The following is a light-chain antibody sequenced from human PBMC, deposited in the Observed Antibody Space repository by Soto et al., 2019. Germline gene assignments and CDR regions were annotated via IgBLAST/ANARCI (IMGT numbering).Light chain of an antibody. CDR3: QQYNSYWT. CDR1: QSISSY. V-gene: IGKV1-39*01. CDR2: AAS. Sequence: DLQMTQSPSSLSASVGDRVTITCRASQSISSYLNWYQQKPGKAPKLLIYAASSLQSGVPSRFSGSGSGTDFTLTISSLQAEDFATYYCQQYNSYWTFGQGTKVEIK. J-gene: IGKJ1*01.